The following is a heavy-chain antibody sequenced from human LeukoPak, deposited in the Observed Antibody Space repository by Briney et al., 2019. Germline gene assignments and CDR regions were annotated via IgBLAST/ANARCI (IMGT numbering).Heavy chain of an antibody. CDR1: GGSFSGYY. D-gene: IGHD3-22*01. J-gene: IGHJ5*02. CDR2: INHSGST. V-gene: IGHV4-34*01. CDR3: ASRLIEYYDSSGYYP. Sequence: PSETLSLTCAVYGGSFSGYYWSWIPQPPGKGLEWIGEINHSGSTNYTPSLKSRVTMSVDTSKNRFSLKLSSVTAADTAVYYCASRLIEYYDSSGYYPWGQGTLVTVSS.